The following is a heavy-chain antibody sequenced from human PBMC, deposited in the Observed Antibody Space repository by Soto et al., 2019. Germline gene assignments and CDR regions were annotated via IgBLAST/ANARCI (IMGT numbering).Heavy chain of an antibody. J-gene: IGHJ4*02. CDR1: GGSSSSSSYY. D-gene: IGHD3-3*01. CDR3: ARGVYYDFWSGYYFDY. Sequence: SSETLSLTCTVSGGSSSSSSYYWGWIRQPPGKGLEWIGSIYYSGSTYYNPSLKSRVTISVDTSKNQFSLKLSSVTAADTAVYYCARGVYYDFWSGYYFDYWGQGTLVTVPS. V-gene: IGHV4-39*01. CDR2: IYYSGST.